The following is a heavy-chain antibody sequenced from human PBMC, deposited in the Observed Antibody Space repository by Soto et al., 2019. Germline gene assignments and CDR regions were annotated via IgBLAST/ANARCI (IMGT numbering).Heavy chain of an antibody. CDR1: GFTFSSYA. CDR2: ISYDGNNK. CDR3: AKNLSYVSSGYFGGLDN. D-gene: IGHD3-22*01. J-gene: IGHJ4*02. Sequence: PGGSLRLSCAASGFTFSSYAMHWVRQAPGKGLEWVAVISYDGNNKYYADSVKGRFTISRDNSKNTLYLQMNSLRAEDTAVYYCAKNLSYVSSGYFGGLDNWGQETLSPSPQ. V-gene: IGHV3-30-3*02.